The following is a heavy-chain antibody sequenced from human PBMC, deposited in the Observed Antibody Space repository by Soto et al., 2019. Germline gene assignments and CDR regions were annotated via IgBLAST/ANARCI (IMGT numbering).Heavy chain of an antibody. CDR1: GFTFSNAW. V-gene: IGHV3-15*07. J-gene: IGHJ4*02. Sequence: PGGSLRLSCAASGFTFSNAWMNWVRQAPGKGLEWVGHIKTQSEGGTRDYAAPVKGRFSISRDDSENTLYLQMNSLKTEDTAVYYCTTTTGNAGQFDYWGQGTPVTVS. D-gene: IGHD1-1*01. CDR3: TTTTGNAGQFDY. CDR2: IKTQSEGGTR.